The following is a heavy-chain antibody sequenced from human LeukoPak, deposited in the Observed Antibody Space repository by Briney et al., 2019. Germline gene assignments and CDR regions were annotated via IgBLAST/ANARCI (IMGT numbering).Heavy chain of an antibody. J-gene: IGHJ4*02. V-gene: IGHV3-23*01. D-gene: IGHD1-1*01. CDR1: GFSFSSYS. CDR3: AKNPRLEGWIYFDS. Sequence: GGSLRLSCAASGFSFSSYSMSWVRQAPGKGLEWVSSISGSGGRIDYADSVKGRFTISRDNSKNTLSLQMNSLTAEDTAVYYCAKNPRLEGWIYFDSWGQGILVTVSS. CDR2: ISGSGGRI.